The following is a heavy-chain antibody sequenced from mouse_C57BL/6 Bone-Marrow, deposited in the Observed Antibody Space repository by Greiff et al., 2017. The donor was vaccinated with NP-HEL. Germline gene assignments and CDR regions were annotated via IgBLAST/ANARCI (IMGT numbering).Heavy chain of an antibody. D-gene: IGHD1-1*01. V-gene: IGHV1-80*01. Sequence: QVQLQQSGAELVKPGASVKISCKASGYAFSSYWMNWVKQRPGKGLEWIGQIYPGDGDTNYNGKFKGKATLTADKSSSTAYMQLSSLTSEDSAVYFCARKGAVRGGSSYPYAMDYWGQGTSVTVSS. CDR1: GYAFSSYW. CDR3: ARKGAVRGGSSYPYAMDY. J-gene: IGHJ4*01. CDR2: IYPGDGDT.